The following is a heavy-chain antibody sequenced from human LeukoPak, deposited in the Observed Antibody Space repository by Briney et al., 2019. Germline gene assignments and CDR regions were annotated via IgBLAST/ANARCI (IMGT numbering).Heavy chain of an antibody. CDR2: IKYDGSEE. J-gene: IGHJ4*02. CDR1: GLSFSGQW. V-gene: IGHV3-7*01. CDR3: AYTNHLTY. Sequence: GGSLRLSCAASGLSFSGQWMNWVRQAPGQGLEWVANIKYDGSEEYYVDSVKGRFTISRDNARNSLSLQMNYVRAGDTAIYYCAYTNHLTYWGQGTLVTVSS. D-gene: IGHD3-16*01.